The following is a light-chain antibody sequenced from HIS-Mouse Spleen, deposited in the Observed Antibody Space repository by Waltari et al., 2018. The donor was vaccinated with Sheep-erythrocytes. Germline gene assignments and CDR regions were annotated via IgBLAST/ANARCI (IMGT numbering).Light chain of an antibody. CDR2: EGS. J-gene: IGLJ3*02. V-gene: IGLV2-23*01. CDR1: SSDVGSYNL. Sequence: QSALTQPASVSGSPGQSITISCTGTSSDVGSYNLVSWYQQHPGKAPKLMIYEGSKRPSGVSNRFSGSKSGNTASLTISGLQAEDEADYYCCSYAGSSTPVFGGGTKLTFL. CDR3: CSYAGSSTPV.